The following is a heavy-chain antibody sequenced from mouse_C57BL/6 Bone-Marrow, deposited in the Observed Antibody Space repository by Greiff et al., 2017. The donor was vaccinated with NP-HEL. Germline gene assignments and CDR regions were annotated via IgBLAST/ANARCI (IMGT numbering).Heavy chain of an antibody. V-gene: IGHV1-26*01. J-gene: IGHJ4*01. CDR2: INPNNGGT. Sequence: VQLKQSGPELVKPGASVKISCKASGYTFTDYYMNWVKQSHGKSLEWIGDINPNNGGTSYNQKFKGKATLTVDKSSSTAYMELRSLTSEDSAVYYCARSLYYYGSSHGMDYWGQGTSVTVSS. CDR1: GYTFTDYY. CDR3: ARSLYYYGSSHGMDY. D-gene: IGHD1-1*01.